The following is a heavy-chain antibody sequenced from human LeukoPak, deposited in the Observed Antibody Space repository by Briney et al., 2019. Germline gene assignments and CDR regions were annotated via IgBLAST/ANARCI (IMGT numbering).Heavy chain of an antibody. D-gene: IGHD3-10*01. Sequence: GGSLRLSCAASGFTFSSYGMSWVRQAPGKGLEWVSAISGSGGSTYYADSVKGRFTISRDNSKNTLYLQMNSLRAEDTAVYYCAKEYGSGNYQNQYYFDYWGQGTLVTVSS. CDR3: AKEYGSGNYQNQYYFDY. J-gene: IGHJ4*02. V-gene: IGHV3-23*01. CDR2: ISGSGGST. CDR1: GFTFSSYG.